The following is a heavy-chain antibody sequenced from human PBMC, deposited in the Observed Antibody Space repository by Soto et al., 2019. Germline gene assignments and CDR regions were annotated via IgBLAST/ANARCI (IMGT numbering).Heavy chain of an antibody. CDR1: GFTFSSYA. CDR2: ISYDGSNK. V-gene: IGHV3-30-3*01. J-gene: IGHJ4*02. CDR3: ASWGKKEDY. Sequence: QVQLVESGGGVVQPGRSLRLSCAASGFTFSSYAMHWFRQAPGKVLEWVAVISYDGSNKYYADSVKGRFTISRDNSKNTLYLQMNSLRAEDTAVYYCASWGKKEDYWGQGTLVTVSS. D-gene: IGHD3-16*01.